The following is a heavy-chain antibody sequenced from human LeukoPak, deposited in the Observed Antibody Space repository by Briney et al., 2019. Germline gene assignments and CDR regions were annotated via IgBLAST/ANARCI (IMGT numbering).Heavy chain of an antibody. Sequence: SETLSLTCTVSGFFITNNNYWCWIRQSPGKGLEWMGSIHHSGNRFETGSTHYNPSFRGRISVSADPSKNQFSLTLRSVTAADTAVYFCARNVSGGFFIDWSQGTLVTVSS. CDR2: IHHSGNRFETGST. CDR3: ARNVSGGFFID. V-gene: IGHV4-38-2*02. J-gene: IGHJ1*01. CDR1: GFFITNNNY. D-gene: IGHD4-23*01.